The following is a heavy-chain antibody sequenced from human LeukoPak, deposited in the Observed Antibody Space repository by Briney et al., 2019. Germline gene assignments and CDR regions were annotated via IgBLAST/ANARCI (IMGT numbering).Heavy chain of an antibody. Sequence: SETLSLTCAVYGGSFSGYYWTWIRQPPGKGLEWIGEINYSGGTNYHPSLKSRVTISVDTSKNQFSLRLSSVTAADTAVYYCAREGVGATTNAFDIWGQGTMVTVSS. CDR2: INYSGGT. V-gene: IGHV4-34*01. CDR1: GGSFSGYY. J-gene: IGHJ3*02. D-gene: IGHD1-26*01. CDR3: AREGVGATTNAFDI.